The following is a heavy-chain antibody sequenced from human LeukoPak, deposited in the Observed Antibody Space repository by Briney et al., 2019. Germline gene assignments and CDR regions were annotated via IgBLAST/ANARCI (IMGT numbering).Heavy chain of an antibody. D-gene: IGHD5-24*01. V-gene: IGHV4-61*01. CDR3: ARGKDGEQYNTFDI. Sequence: KPSETLSLTCTVSGGSVSSGSYYWSWIRQPPGKGLEWIGYIYYSGSTNYNPSLESRVTISVDTSKSEFSLRLSSVTAADTAVYYCARGKDGEQYNTFDIWGQGTMVTVSS. J-gene: IGHJ3*02. CDR1: GGSVSSGSYY. CDR2: IYYSGST.